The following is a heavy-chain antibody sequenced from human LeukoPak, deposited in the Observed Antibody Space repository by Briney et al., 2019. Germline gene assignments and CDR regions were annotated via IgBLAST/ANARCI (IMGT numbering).Heavy chain of an antibody. CDR3: ATYLGGVAYYFDY. J-gene: IGHJ4*02. V-gene: IGHV3-30*02. CDR2: IQYDGSNK. CDR1: GFTFSSYG. D-gene: IGHD2-8*02. Sequence: GGSLRLSCAASGFTFSSYGMHWVRQAPGKGLEWVAFIQYDGSNKYPADSVKGRFTISRDNSKNTLYLQMNSLRAEDTAVYYCATYLGGVAYYFDYWGQGTLVTVSS.